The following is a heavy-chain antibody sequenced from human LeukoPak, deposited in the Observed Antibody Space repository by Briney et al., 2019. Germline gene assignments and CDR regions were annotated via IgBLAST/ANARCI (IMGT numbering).Heavy chain of an antibody. CDR1: GFSFSNYG. V-gene: IGHV3-30*03. CDR2: ISYDGSNK. Sequence: GGSLRLSCAASGFSFSNYGMHWVRQAPGKGLEWVAVISYDGSNKKYADSEKGRFTISRDNAKNSLYLQMNSLRAEDTAVYYCARGVSISSSWYNDIWGQGTMVTVSS. D-gene: IGHD6-13*01. CDR3: ARGVSISSSWYNDI. J-gene: IGHJ3*02.